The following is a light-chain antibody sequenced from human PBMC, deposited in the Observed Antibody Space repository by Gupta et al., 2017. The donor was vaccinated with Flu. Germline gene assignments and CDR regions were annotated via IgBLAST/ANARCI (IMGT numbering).Light chain of an antibody. Sequence: QSALTQPPSASGSPGQSVTISCTGTSSDVGGYNYVSWYQQHPGKAPKLMFYEVSKRRSGVPDRFSGSKSGNTASLTVSGLQAEDEADYYCSSYAGSNNFDVVFGGGTKLTVL. CDR2: EVS. CDR1: SSDVGGYNY. V-gene: IGLV2-8*01. J-gene: IGLJ2*01. CDR3: SSYAGSNNFDVV.